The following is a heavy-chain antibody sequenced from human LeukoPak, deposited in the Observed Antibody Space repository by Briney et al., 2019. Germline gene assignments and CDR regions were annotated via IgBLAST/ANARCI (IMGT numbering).Heavy chain of an antibody. V-gene: IGHV4-59*01. D-gene: IGHD5-18*01. J-gene: IGHJ4*02. CDR2: IYNSGNT. CDR1: GGSISSYY. Sequence: SETLSLTCAVYGGSISSYYWSWIRQPPGKGLAWVGYIYNSGNTNYNPSLKSRVTISVDTSKNQFSLKLSSVTTADTAKYYCARGRGYSFGYPFDYWGQGTLVTVSS. CDR3: ARGRGYSFGYPFDY.